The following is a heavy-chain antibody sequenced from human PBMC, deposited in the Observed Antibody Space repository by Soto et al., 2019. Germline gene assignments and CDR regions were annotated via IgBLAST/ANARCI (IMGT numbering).Heavy chain of an antibody. V-gene: IGHV4-59*01. CDR2: IYYSGST. Sequence: SETLSLTCTVSGGSISSYYWSWIRQPPGKGLEWIGYIYYSGSTNYNPSLKSRVTISVDTSKNQFSLKLSSVTAADTAVYYCARVGQQRIFDYWGQGTLVTVSS. J-gene: IGHJ4*02. CDR1: GGSISSYY. D-gene: IGHD6-25*01. CDR3: ARVGQQRIFDY.